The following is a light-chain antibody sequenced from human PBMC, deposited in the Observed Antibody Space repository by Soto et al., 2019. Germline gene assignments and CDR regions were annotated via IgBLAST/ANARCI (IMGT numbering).Light chain of an antibody. CDR2: AAS. CDR1: RSISSY. Sequence: DIQMTHSPSSLSASVGDRVTITCRASRSISSYLNWYQQKPGKAPKLLIYAASSLQSGVPSRFSGSGSGTDFTLTISSLQPEDFATYYCQQSYSTPPATFGQGTRLEIK. J-gene: IGKJ5*01. V-gene: IGKV1-39*01. CDR3: QQSYSTPPAT.